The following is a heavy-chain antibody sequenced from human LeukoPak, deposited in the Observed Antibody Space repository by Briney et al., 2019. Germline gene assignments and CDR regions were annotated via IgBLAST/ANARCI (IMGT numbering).Heavy chain of an antibody. D-gene: IGHD3-22*01. Sequence: ASVNVSCKASGYTFTSYGISWVRQAPGQGLEWMGWISAYNGNTNYAQKLQGRVTMTTDTSTSTAYMELRSLRSDDTAVYYCASHQWGYYYDSSGYWEDWGQGTLVTVSS. CDR1: GYTFTSYG. J-gene: IGHJ4*02. CDR3: ASHQWGYYYDSSGYWED. CDR2: ISAYNGNT. V-gene: IGHV1-18*01.